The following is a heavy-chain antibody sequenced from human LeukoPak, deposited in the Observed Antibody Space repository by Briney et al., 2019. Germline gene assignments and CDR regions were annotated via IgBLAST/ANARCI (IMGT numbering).Heavy chain of an antibody. CDR2: ISAYNGNT. CDR1: GGTFSSYV. D-gene: IGHD3-22*01. J-gene: IGHJ6*03. V-gene: IGHV1-18*01. CDR3: ARGNTNYYYDSSGYYSGYYMDV. Sequence: ASVKVSCKASGGTFSSYVINWVRQAPGQGLEWMGWISAYNGNTNYAQKLQGRVTMTTDTSTSTAYMELRSLRSDDTAVYYCARGNTNYYYDSSGYYSGYYMDVWGKGTTVTVSS.